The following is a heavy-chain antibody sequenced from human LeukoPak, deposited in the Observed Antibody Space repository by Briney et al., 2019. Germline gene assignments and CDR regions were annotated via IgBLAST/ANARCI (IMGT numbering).Heavy chain of an antibody. CDR2: IYYSGIT. V-gene: IGHV4-39*02. CDR1: GGSISSSGYY. J-gene: IGHJ5*02. Sequence: PSETLSLTCTVSGGSISSSGYYWGWIRQPPGRGLEWIGSIYYSGITYYNPSLKSRVTVSVDTSKNQFSLRLSSVTAADTAVYHCAREWNRFFGFDPWGQGTLVTVSS. CDR3: AREWNRFFGFDP. D-gene: IGHD1-1*01.